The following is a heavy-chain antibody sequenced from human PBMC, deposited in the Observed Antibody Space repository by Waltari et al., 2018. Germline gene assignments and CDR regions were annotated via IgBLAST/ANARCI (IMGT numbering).Heavy chain of an antibody. V-gene: IGHV3-30*02. D-gene: IGHD3-10*01. Sequence: QVQLVESGGGVVQPGGSLRLSCAASGFTFSSYGMHWVRQAPGKGLEWVAFLRYDGSNKYYADSVKGRFTISRDNSKNTLYLQMNSLRAEDTAVYYCAKESAGYGSGSYYAFDIWGQGTMVTVSS. CDR2: LRYDGSNK. CDR3: AKESAGYGSGSYYAFDI. J-gene: IGHJ3*02. CDR1: GFTFSSYG.